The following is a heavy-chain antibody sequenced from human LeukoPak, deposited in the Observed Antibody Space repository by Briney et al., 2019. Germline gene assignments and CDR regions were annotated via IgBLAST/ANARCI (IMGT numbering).Heavy chain of an antibody. V-gene: IGHV1-58*01. Sequence: ASVKVSCKASGFTFTSSAVQWVRQARGQRLEWIGWIVVGSGNTNYAQKLQERVTITRDMSTSTAYMELSSLRSEDTAVYYCAAGPYDFWSGSAYGMDVWGQGTTVTVSS. D-gene: IGHD3-3*01. CDR1: GFTFTSSA. CDR2: IVVGSGNT. J-gene: IGHJ6*02. CDR3: AAGPYDFWSGSAYGMDV.